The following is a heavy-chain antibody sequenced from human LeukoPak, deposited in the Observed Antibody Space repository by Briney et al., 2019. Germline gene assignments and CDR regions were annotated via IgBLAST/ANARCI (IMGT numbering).Heavy chain of an antibody. CDR2: MNPNSGNT. Sequence: ASVKVPCKASGYTFTSYDINWVRQATGQGLEWMGWMNPNSGNTGYAQKFQGRVTMTRNTSISTAYMELSSLRSEDTAVYYCARHYYDFWSGYYSFYYYYGMDVWGQGTTVTVSS. CDR1: GYTFTSYD. D-gene: IGHD3-3*01. CDR3: ARHYYDFWSGYYSFYYYYGMDV. V-gene: IGHV1-8*01. J-gene: IGHJ6*02.